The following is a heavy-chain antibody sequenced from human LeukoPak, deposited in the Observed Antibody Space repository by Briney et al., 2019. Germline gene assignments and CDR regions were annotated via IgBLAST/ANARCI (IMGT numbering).Heavy chain of an antibody. CDR1: GFTFRSYE. Sequence: GGSLRLSCAASGFTFRSYEMNWVRQAPGKGLEWVSYISSSGSTIYYADSVKGRFTISRDNAKNSLYLQMNSLRAEDTAVYYCARDLPVGATRPCGMRDYWGQGPLVTVSS. D-gene: IGHD1-26*01. V-gene: IGHV3-48*03. CDR3: ARDLPVGATRPCGMRDY. CDR2: ISSSGSTI. J-gene: IGHJ4*02.